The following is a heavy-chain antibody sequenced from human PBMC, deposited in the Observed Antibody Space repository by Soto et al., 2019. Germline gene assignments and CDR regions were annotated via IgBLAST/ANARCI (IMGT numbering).Heavy chain of an antibody. Sequence: QGQLVESGGGVVQPGRSLRLYCAASGFTFSRYAMHWVRQAPGKGLEWVAVISYDGSNKYYADSVKGRLTISRDNSKNTLYLQMNSLRAEDTAVYYCARDFDYWGQGTLVTVSS. CDR2: ISYDGSNK. CDR1: GFTFSRYA. V-gene: IGHV3-30-3*01. CDR3: ARDFDY. J-gene: IGHJ4*02.